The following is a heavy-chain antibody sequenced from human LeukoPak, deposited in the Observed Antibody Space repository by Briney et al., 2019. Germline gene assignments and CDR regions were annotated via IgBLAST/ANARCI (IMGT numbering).Heavy chain of an antibody. V-gene: IGHV3-30*04. D-gene: IGHD3-10*01. Sequence: GGSLRLSCAASGFTFSSFAIHWVRQAPGKGLEWVAIISYDGSTKYYGDSVKGRFTISRDNSKTTLYLQMNSLRTEDTAVYYCAKDHALTYYYGSGTYRRDHYFDFWGQGTLVTVSS. J-gene: IGHJ4*02. CDR1: GFTFSSFA. CDR2: ISYDGSTK. CDR3: AKDHALTYYYGSGTYRRDHYFDF.